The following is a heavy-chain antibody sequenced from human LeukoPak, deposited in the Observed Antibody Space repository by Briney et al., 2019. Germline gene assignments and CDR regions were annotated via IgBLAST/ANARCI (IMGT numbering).Heavy chain of an antibody. CDR2: INPNSGGT. Sequence: ASVKVSCKASGYTFTGYYMHWLRQAPGQGREWMGWINPNSGGTNYAQKFQGRVTMTRDTSISTAYMELSSLRSEDTAVYYCARDERYGDFAREDAFDIWGQGTMVTVSS. V-gene: IGHV1-2*02. J-gene: IGHJ3*02. CDR3: ARDERYGDFAREDAFDI. D-gene: IGHD4-17*01. CDR1: GYTFTGYY.